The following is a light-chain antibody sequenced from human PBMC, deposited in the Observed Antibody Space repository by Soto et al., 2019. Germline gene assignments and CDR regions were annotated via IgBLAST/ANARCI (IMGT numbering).Light chain of an antibody. J-gene: IGKJ4*01. V-gene: IGKV3-15*01. CDR3: QQYNDWPLT. Sequence: EVVMTQSPATLSVSPGERATLSCRASQSVNSNLAWYQQKPGQAPRLLIYGASTRATVIPVTFSGSGSGTEITLTITSLQSEDIAVYYCQQYNDWPLTFGGGTKVEIK. CDR1: QSVNSN. CDR2: GAS.